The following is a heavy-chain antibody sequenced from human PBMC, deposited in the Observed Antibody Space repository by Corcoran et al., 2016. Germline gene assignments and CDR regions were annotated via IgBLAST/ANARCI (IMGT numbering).Heavy chain of an antibody. CDR2: IWYDGSNK. J-gene: IGHJ6*02. D-gene: IGHD2-2*03. CDR1: GFTFSSYG. V-gene: IGHV3-33*01. CDR3: ARVDGYCSSTSYCYYYYGMDV. Sequence: QVQLVESGGGVVQPGRSLRLSCAASGFTFSSYGMHWVRQAPGKGLEWVAVIWYDGSNKYYADSVKGRFTISRDNSKNTLYLQMNSLGAEDRAVDYCARVDGYCSSTSYCYYYYGMDVGGQGTTVTVSS.